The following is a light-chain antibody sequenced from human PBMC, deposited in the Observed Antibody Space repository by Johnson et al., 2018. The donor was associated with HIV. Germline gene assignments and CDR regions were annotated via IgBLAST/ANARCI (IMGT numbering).Light chain of an antibody. J-gene: IGLJ1*01. Sequence: QSVLTQPPSVSAAPGQKVTISCSGSSSNIGNNYVSWYQQLPGTAPKLLIYENNKRPSGIPDRFSGSKSGTSATLGITGIQTGDEADYYCGTWDSSLSIYVFGIGTKVTVL. CDR3: GTWDSSLSIYV. CDR2: ENN. V-gene: IGLV1-51*02. CDR1: SSNIGNNY.